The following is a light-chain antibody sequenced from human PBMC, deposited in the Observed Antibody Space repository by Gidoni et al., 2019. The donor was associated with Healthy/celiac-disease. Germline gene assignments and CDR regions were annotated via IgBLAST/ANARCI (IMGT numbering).Light chain of an antibody. CDR2: GAS. Sequence: IVMTQSPATLSVSPGGRTTLSCRASHSVSSNLAWYQQKPGQAPRLVIFGASIGATGIPARFSGSGSGTEFTLTISSLQSEDFAVYYCQQYNNWPLTFGGGTKVEIE. CDR1: HSVSSN. V-gene: IGKV3-15*01. J-gene: IGKJ4*01. CDR3: QQYNNWPLT.